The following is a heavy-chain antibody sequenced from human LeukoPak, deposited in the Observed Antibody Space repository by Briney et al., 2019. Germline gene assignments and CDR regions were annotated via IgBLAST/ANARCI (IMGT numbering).Heavy chain of an antibody. Sequence: KSGGSLRLSCAASTLTFSVYSVNWVRQAPGKGLEWVSSINPTSTSIYYADAVKGRFTISRDNARSSLYLQMNRLRAEDTAVYYCLRCRRNSDRSDYYYFYDYWGQGILVTVSS. CDR3: LRCRRNSDRSDYYYFYDY. CDR1: TLTFSVYS. CDR2: INPTSTSI. D-gene: IGHD3-22*01. J-gene: IGHJ4*02. V-gene: IGHV3-21*01.